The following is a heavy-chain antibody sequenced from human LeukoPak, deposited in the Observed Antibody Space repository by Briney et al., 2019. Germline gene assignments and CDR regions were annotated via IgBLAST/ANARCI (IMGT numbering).Heavy chain of an antibody. V-gene: IGHV1-69*13. J-gene: IGHJ3*02. CDR2: IIPIFGTA. Sequence: GASVKVSCKASGYTFTSYDINWVRQAPGQGLEWMGGIIPIFGTANYAQKFQGRVTITADESTSTAYMELSSLRSEDTAVYYCARCPVTMVRGVIIVDAFDIWGQGTMVTVSS. D-gene: IGHD3-10*01. CDR3: ARCPVTMVRGVIIVDAFDI. CDR1: GYTFTSYD.